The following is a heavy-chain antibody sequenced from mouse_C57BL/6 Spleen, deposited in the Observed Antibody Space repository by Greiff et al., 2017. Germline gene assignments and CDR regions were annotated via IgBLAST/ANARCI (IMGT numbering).Heavy chain of an antibody. V-gene: IGHV1-63*01. D-gene: IGHD2-4*01. CDR1: GYTFTNYW. J-gene: IGHJ1*03. CDR2: ILPGSGST. Sequence: QVQLKESGAELVRPGTSVKMSCKASGYTFTNYWIGWAKQRPGHGLEWIGEILPGSGSTNYNEKFKGKATFTADTSSNTAYMQLSSLTTEDSAIXYGARGGMRLRPYFDVWGTGTTVTVSS. CDR3: ARGGMRLRPYFDV.